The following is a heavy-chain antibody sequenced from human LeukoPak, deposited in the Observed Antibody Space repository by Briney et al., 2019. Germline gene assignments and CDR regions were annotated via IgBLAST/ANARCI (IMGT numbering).Heavy chain of an antibody. CDR3: ARVGTAMSAFDI. D-gene: IGHD2-2*01. CDR2: ISAYNGDT. Sequence: ASVKVSCKASGYTFTSYGISWVRQAPGQGLEWMGWISAYNGDTNYAQELQGRVTMTTDTSASTAYMDLRSLRSDDTAVYYCARVGTAMSAFDIWGQGTMVTVSS. J-gene: IGHJ3*02. V-gene: IGHV1-18*01. CDR1: GYTFTSYG.